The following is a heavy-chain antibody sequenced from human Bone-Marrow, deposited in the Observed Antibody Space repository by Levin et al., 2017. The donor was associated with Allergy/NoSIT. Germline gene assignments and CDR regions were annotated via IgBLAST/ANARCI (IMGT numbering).Heavy chain of an antibody. Sequence: RPGGSLRLSCAASGFTFSTHWMSWVRQAPGKGLEWVANIHQGGSAKHYVDSVKGRFTVSRDNDKNSLYLDMNSLRVEDTAVYYCVKDHDAAMGDSWGQGTLVTVSS. CDR2: IHQGGSAK. V-gene: IGHV3-7*04. CDR1: GFTFSTHW. CDR3: VKDHDAAMGDS. J-gene: IGHJ4*02. D-gene: IGHD5-18*01.